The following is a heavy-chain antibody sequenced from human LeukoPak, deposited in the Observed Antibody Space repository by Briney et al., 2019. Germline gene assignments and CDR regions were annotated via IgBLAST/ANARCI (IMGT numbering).Heavy chain of an antibody. V-gene: IGHV3-23*01. Sequence: QPGGSLRLACAASGFTFSIYAMGWVRQAPGKGLQWVSSITSRGESTWCVDSVKGRFTITRDNSENTLYLQMHSLRAEDTAVYYCARDRPNYYGSDGHYYRRDGDYWGRGTLVSVSS. CDR1: GFTFSIYA. J-gene: IGHJ4*02. CDR2: ITSRGEST. D-gene: IGHD3-22*01. CDR3: ARDRPNYYGSDGHYYRRDGDY.